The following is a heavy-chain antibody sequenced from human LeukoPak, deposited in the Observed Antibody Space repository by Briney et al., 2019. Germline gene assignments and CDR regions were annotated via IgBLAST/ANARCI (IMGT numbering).Heavy chain of an antibody. CDR2: ISYDGSNK. Sequence: GGSLRLSCAASGLTFSSSGMHWVRQAPGKGLEWVAVISYDGSNKYYADSVKGRFTFSRDNSKNTLYLQMNSLRAEDTAVYYCAKEYCSNSVCHSLDYWGQGTLATVSS. CDR3: AKEYCSNSVCHSLDY. D-gene: IGHD2-8*01. CDR1: GLTFSSSG. J-gene: IGHJ4*02. V-gene: IGHV3-30*18.